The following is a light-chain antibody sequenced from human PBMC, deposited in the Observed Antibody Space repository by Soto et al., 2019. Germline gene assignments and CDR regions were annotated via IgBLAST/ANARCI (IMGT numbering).Light chain of an antibody. Sequence: QAVVTQPTSVSAAPGQKLTISCSGITSNIGDNYVSWYQQLPGAAPKLLIYDNHKRPSGIPDRFSGSKSGTSATLGITGLQTGDEADYYCGTWDSTLSSVVFGGGTKLTVL. CDR2: DNH. V-gene: IGLV1-51*01. J-gene: IGLJ2*01. CDR3: GTWDSTLSSVV. CDR1: TSNIGDNY.